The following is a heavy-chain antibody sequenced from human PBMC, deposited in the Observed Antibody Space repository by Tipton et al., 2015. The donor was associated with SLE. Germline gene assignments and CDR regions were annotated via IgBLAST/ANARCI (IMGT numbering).Heavy chain of an antibody. Sequence: TLSPTCTVSGGSMSSYYWSWIRLPPGKGLEWIGCISYTGSTSYIPSLKSRVTISMDTSKNQFSLKLSSVTAADTAFYYCARRWDTSTWDYWGQGTLVSVSS. D-gene: IGHD6-13*01. J-gene: IGHJ4*02. V-gene: IGHV4-59*08. CDR2: ISYTGST. CDR1: GGSMSSYY. CDR3: ARRWDTSTWDY.